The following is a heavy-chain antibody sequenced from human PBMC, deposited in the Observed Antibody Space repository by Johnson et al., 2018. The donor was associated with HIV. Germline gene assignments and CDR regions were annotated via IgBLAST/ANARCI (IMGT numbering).Heavy chain of an antibody. V-gene: IGHV3-33*01. Sequence: QMQLVESGGGLVQPGRSLRLSCTASGFTFSSYGMHWVRQAPGKGLEWVAVIWYDGSNKYYADSVKGRFTISRDNSKNTLYLQMNSLRAEDTAVYYCARDKGIAAAATDDAFDIWGQGTMVTVSS. CDR3: ARDKGIAAAATDDAFDI. CDR2: IWYDGSNK. D-gene: IGHD6-13*01. J-gene: IGHJ3*02. CDR1: GFTFSSYG.